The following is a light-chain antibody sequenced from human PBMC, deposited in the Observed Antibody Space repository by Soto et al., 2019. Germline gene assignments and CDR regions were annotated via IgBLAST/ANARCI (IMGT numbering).Light chain of an antibody. CDR2: KAS. CDR3: QQYNSQRT. V-gene: IGKV1-5*03. J-gene: IGKJ1*01. Sequence: DIQMTQSPSTLSASVGDRVTITCRASQYISSWLAWYQQKPGKAPKLLSYKASSLESGVPSRFSGSGSGTEFTLNISSLQPDDFATYYCQQYNSQRTFGQGTKVEIK. CDR1: QYISSW.